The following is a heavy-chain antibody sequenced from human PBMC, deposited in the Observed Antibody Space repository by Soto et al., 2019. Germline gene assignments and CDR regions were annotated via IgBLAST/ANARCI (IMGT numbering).Heavy chain of an antibody. CDR2: IYPGDSDT. CDR3: AGAYDSSGYYYGY. Sequence: XESLEISCKGSGYSFRSYWLGWVRQMPGKGLEWMGIIYPGDSDTRYSPSFQGQVTISADKSISTAYLQWSSLKASDTAMYYCAGAYDSSGYYYGYWGQGTLVTVSS. CDR1: GYSFRSYW. V-gene: IGHV5-51*01. J-gene: IGHJ4*02. D-gene: IGHD3-22*01.